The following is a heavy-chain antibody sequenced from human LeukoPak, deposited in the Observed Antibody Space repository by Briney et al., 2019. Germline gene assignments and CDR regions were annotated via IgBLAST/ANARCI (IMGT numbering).Heavy chain of an antibody. V-gene: IGHV1-69*05. Sequence: ASVKVSCKASGGTFSSYAICWVRQAPGQGLEWMGGIIPIFGTANYAQKFQGRVTITTDESTSTAYMELSSLRSEDTAVYYCARVSSGYSYGFWFDPWGQGTLVTVSS. J-gene: IGHJ5*02. D-gene: IGHD5-18*01. CDR3: ARVSSGYSYGFWFDP. CDR2: IIPIFGTA. CDR1: GGTFSSYA.